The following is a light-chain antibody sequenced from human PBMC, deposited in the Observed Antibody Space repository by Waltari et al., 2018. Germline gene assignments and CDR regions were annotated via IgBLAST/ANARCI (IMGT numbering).Light chain of an antibody. CDR3: QQYYTPPWT. CDR2: WAS. J-gene: IGKJ1*01. CDR1: QSGLKNSNNKNN. Sequence: DIVMTQSPASLAVSLGERATIKCKSSQSGLKNSNNKNNFARYQQKRGHPPKLLIYWASARESGVPYRFSGSGSGTDLTLTITSLQAEDVAVYYCQQYYTPPWTFGQGTKVEIK. V-gene: IGKV4-1*01.